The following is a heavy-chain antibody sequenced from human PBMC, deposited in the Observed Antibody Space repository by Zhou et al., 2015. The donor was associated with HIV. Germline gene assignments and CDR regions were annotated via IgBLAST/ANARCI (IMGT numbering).Heavy chain of an antibody. CDR1: GGTFSSYA. Sequence: QVQLVQSGAEVKKPGSSVKVSCKASGGTFSSYAISWVRQAPGQGLEWMGGIIPIFGTANYAQKFQGRVTITADESTSTAYMELSSLRSEDTAVYYCASDIVVVVAANYYYGMDVWGQGTTVTVSS. J-gene: IGHJ6*02. CDR2: IIPIFGTA. D-gene: IGHD2-15*01. CDR3: ASDIVVVVAANYYYGMDV. V-gene: IGHV1-69*01.